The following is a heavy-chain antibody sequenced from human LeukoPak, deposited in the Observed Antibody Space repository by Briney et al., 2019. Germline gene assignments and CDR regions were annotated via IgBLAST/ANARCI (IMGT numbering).Heavy chain of an antibody. Sequence: SETLSLTCTVSGGSISSYYWSWIRQPPGKGLEWIGYIYYSGSTDYNPSLKSRVTISVDTSKNQFSLKLSSVTAADTAVYYCAWGETVMVTPFDYWGQGTLVTVSS. CDR3: AWGETVMVTPFDY. J-gene: IGHJ4*02. D-gene: IGHD5-18*01. CDR2: IYYSGST. CDR1: GGSISSYY. V-gene: IGHV4-59*01.